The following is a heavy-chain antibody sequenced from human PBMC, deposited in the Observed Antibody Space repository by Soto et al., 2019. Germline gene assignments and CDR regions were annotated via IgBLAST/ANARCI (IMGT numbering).Heavy chain of an antibody. V-gene: IGHV1-3*01. Sequence: DSVKVSCKASGYTFTSYAMHWVRQAPGQRLEWMGWINAGNGNPKYSQKFQDRVTISRDTSATTAYMEMSSLRSEDTAVYYCARGDDSYASSGYYPDYWGQVTLVTVSS. J-gene: IGHJ4*02. CDR1: GYTFTSYA. D-gene: IGHD3-22*01. CDR2: INAGNGNP. CDR3: ARGDDSYASSGYYPDY.